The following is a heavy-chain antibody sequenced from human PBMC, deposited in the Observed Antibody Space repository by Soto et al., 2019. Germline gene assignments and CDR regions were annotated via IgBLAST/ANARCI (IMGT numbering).Heavy chain of an antibody. Sequence: GGSLRLSCAASGFTFDDYAMPWVRQAPGKGLEWVSGISWNSGSIGYADSVKGRFTISRDNAKNSLYRQMNSLRAEDTALYYCSKGTTPDILRGLLDYWGQGTLVTVSS. CDR2: ISWNSGSI. CDR1: GFTFDDYA. V-gene: IGHV3-9*01. J-gene: IGHJ4*02. CDR3: SKGTTPDILRGLLDY. D-gene: IGHD3-9*01.